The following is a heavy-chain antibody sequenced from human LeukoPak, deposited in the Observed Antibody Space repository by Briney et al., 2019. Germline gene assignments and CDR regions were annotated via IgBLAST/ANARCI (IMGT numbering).Heavy chain of an antibody. J-gene: IGHJ4*02. D-gene: IGHD2-21*02. Sequence: GGSLRLSCAASGFTFTTYARGWVRQAPGEGLEWVSSSKGGGGDPFYADSVRGRFTISRDKSKNTLYLQLNSLRVEDTAVYFCAQGGHDFNPFYCWGQGTLVTVSS. CDR3: AQGGHDFNPFYC. CDR2: SKGGGGDP. CDR1: GFTFTTYA. V-gene: IGHV3-23*01.